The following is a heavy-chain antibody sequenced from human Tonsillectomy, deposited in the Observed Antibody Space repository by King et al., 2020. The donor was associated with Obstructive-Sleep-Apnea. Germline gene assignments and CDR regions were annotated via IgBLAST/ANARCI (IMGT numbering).Heavy chain of an antibody. D-gene: IGHD3-9*01. CDR3: AHSLNYDILTGYTNDLYYFDY. V-gene: IGHV2-5*02. CDR2: IYWDDDK. J-gene: IGHJ4*02. CDR1: WFSLSTSGVG. Sequence: TLKESGPTLVKPTQTLTLTCTFSWFSLSTSGVGVGWIRQPPGKALEWLALIYWDDDKRYSPSLKSRLTITKDTSKNQVVLTMTNMDPVDTATYYCAHSLNYDILTGYTNDLYYFDYWGQGTLVTVSS.